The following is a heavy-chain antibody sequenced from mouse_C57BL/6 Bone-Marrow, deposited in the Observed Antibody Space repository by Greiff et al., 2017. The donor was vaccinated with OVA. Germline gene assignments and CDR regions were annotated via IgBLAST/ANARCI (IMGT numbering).Heavy chain of an antibody. CDR1: GYTFTSYW. CDR2: IDPSDSYT. CDR3: ARSGPNYYAMDY. D-gene: IGHD3-2*02. Sequence: QVQLQQPGAELVMPGASVKLSCKASGYTFTSYWMHWVKQRPGQGLEWIGAIDPSDSYTNYNQKFKGKSTLTVDKSSSTAYMQLSSLTSEDSAVYYCARSGPNYYAMDYWGQGTSVTVSS. V-gene: IGHV1-69*01. J-gene: IGHJ4*01.